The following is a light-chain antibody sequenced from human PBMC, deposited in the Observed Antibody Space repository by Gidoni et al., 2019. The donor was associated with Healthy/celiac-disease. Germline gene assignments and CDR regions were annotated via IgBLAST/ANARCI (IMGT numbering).Light chain of an antibody. CDR2: KAS. CDR3: QQYNSYST. CDR1: QSISSW. J-gene: IGKJ1*01. V-gene: IGKV1-5*03. Sequence: DIQMPQSPSTLSASVGDRVTITCRASQSISSWSAWYQQKPGKAPKLLIYKASSLESGVPSRCSGSGAGTEFTLTISSLQPDDFATYYCQQYNSYSTFXXXTRVEIK.